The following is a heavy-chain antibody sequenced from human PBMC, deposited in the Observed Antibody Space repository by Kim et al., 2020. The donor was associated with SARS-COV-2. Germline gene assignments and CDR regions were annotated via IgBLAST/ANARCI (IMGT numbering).Heavy chain of an antibody. D-gene: IGHD3-3*01. J-gene: IGHJ4*02. Sequence: SLKRGVTISVDTSKNQFSLKLSSVTAADTAVYYCARGRITIFGVVTEFDYWGQGTLVTVSS. CDR3: ARGRITIFGVVTEFDY. V-gene: IGHV4-31*02.